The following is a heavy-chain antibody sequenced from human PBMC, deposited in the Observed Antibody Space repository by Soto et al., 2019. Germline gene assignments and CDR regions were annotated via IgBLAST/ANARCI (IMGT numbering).Heavy chain of an antibody. D-gene: IGHD3-3*01. CDR3: ARLRRSDFWSGYSPLGMDV. Sequence: GGSLRLSCAASGFTFSSYSMNWVRQAPGKGLEWVSYISSSSSTIYYADSVKGRFTISRDNAKNSLYLQMNSLRDEDTAVYYCARLRRSDFWSGYSPLGMDVWGQGTTVTVSS. CDR2: ISSSSSTI. CDR1: GFTFSSYS. J-gene: IGHJ6*02. V-gene: IGHV3-48*02.